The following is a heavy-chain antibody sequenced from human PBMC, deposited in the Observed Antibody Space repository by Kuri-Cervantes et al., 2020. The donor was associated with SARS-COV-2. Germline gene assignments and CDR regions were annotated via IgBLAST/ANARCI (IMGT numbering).Heavy chain of an antibody. CDR2: ISYDGSNK. CDR3: AREVVVPAAGFDP. J-gene: IGHJ5*01. Sequence: GGSLRLSCEVSGFLFSASAIHWVRQAPGKGLEWVAVISYDGSNKYYADSVKGRFTISRDNSKNTLYLQMNSLRAEDTAVYYCAREVVVPAAGFDPWGQGTMVTVSS. V-gene: IGHV3-30-3*01. D-gene: IGHD2-2*01. CDR1: GFLFSASA.